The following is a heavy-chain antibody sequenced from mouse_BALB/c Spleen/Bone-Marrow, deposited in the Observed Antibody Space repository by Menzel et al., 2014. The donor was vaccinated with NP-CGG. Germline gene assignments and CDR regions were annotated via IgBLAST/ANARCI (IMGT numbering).Heavy chain of an antibody. V-gene: IGHV1-69*02. CDR1: GYTFTSYW. D-gene: IGHD2-4*01. CDR2: IDPSDSYT. CDR3: ARTYYDYDWFAY. Sequence: QVQLQQSGVEFVKPGASVKLSCKASGYTFTSYWMHWVKQRPGQGLEWIGEIDPSDSYTKYNQNFKGKATLTVDKSSSTAYMQRSSLTSEDSAVYYCARTYYDYDWFAYWGQGTLVTVSA. J-gene: IGHJ3*01.